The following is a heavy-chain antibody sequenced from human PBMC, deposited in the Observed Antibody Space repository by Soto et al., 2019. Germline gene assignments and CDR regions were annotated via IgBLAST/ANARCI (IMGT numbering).Heavy chain of an antibody. Sequence: GGSLRLSCAASGFTFSSYAMSWVRQAPGKGLEWVSAISGSGGSTYYADSVKGRFTISRDNSKNTLYLQMNSLRAEDTAVYYCAKGSPPAYYDFWSCFVIGMDVWGQGTTVTVSS. CDR2: ISGSGGST. D-gene: IGHD3-3*01. J-gene: IGHJ6*02. CDR3: AKGSPPAYYDFWSCFVIGMDV. V-gene: IGHV3-23*01. CDR1: GFTFSSYA.